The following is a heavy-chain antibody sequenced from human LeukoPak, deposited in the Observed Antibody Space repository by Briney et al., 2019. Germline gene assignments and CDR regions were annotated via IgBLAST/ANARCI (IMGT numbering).Heavy chain of an antibody. V-gene: IGHV4-59*11. CDR3: ARLINNDNSGDADTFDM. Sequence: PSETLSLTCTVSGGSMRSHYWSWIRQTPGKGLEWIGYIDYSGSTRYNPSLQSRVSISVDTSKNQFSLKLTSVTATDTAVHYCARLINNDNSGDADTFDMWGQGTVVTVFS. CDR1: GGSMRSHY. J-gene: IGHJ3*02. D-gene: IGHD3-22*01. CDR2: IDYSGST.